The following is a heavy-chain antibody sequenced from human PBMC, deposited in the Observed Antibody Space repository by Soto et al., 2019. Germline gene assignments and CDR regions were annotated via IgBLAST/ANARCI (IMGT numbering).Heavy chain of an antibody. CDR1: GYTFSSYA. D-gene: IGHD2-21*02. Sequence: ASVKVSCKASGYTFSSYAMHWVRQAPGQRLEWMGWINAGYGNTKSSQKFQDRVTISRDTSASTAYMEMTSLKTEDTAVAYCARDTADVTFAPGGKGTLVPSPQ. V-gene: IGHV1-3*01. CDR3: ARDTADVTFAP. J-gene: IGHJ5*02. CDR2: INAGYGNT.